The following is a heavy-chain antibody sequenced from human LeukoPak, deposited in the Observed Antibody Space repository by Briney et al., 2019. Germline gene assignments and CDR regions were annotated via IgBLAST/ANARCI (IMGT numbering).Heavy chain of an antibody. D-gene: IGHD4-23*01. CDR3: AKAGGSNPPYDY. Sequence: GGSPRLSCAASGFTFSSYAMSWVRQAPGKGPEWVSSISGFGGTIYYTDSVKGRFTISRDNSRNTLYLQMNSLRAEDTAVYFCAKAGGSNPPYDYWGQGTLVTVSS. V-gene: IGHV3-23*01. J-gene: IGHJ4*02. CDR1: GFTFSSYA. CDR2: ISGFGGTI.